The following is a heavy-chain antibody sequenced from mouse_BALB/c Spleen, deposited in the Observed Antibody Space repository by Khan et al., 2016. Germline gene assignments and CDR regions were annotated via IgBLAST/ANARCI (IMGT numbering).Heavy chain of an antibody. CDR3: ARSERYFDY. Sequence: QIQLVQSGPELKKPGETVKISCKASGYTFTNYGMNWVKQAPGKGLKWMGWINTYTGEPTYADDFKGRFAFSLETSANTAYLQINNLKNEDTATYFCARSERYFDYWGQGTTLTVSS. V-gene: IGHV9-3-1*01. CDR2: INTYTGEP. CDR1: GYTFTNYG. J-gene: IGHJ2*01.